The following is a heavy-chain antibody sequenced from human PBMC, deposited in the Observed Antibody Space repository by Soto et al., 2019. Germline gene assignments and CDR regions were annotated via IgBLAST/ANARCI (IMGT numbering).Heavy chain of an antibody. CDR2: IYYDGSNK. Sequence: QVQLVESGGGVVQPGRSLRLSCAASGFAFSAYGMHWVRQAPGKGLEWVAMIYYDGSNKYYADSVKGRFTISRDNSKNTLYLQMSSLRAEVTALYYCARVGGTVTSDYWGQGTLVTVSS. J-gene: IGHJ4*02. V-gene: IGHV3-33*01. CDR3: ARVGGTVTSDY. CDR1: GFAFSAYG. D-gene: IGHD4-17*01.